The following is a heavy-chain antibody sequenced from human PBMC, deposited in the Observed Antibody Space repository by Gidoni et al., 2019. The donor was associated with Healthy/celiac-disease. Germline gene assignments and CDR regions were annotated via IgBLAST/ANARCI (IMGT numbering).Heavy chain of an antibody. D-gene: IGHD3-22*01. CDR2: INHSVST. CDR3: ARSPYYYDSSGYWLDY. V-gene: IGHV4-34*01. Sequence: QVQLQQWGAGQLKPSETLSLTFAVYCGSFRGYYWSWIRPPPGKGLEWIGEINHSVSTNYNPSLKSRVTISVDTSKNQFSLKLSSVPAADTAVYYCARSPYYYDSSGYWLDYWGQGTLVTVSS. CDR1: CGSFRGYY. J-gene: IGHJ4*02.